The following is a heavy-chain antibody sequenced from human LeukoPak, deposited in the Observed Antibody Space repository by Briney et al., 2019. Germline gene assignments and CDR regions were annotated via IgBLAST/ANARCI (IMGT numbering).Heavy chain of an antibody. CDR1: GYTLTELS. V-gene: IGHV1-24*01. CDR3: ATRHTIFGVVRHFDY. Sequence: ASVKVSCKVSGYTLTELSMHWVRQAPGKGLEWMGGFDPEDGETIYAQKFQGRVTMTEDTSTDTAYMELSSLRSEDTAVYYCATRHTIFGVVRHFDYWGREPWSPSPQ. J-gene: IGHJ4*02. CDR2: FDPEDGET. D-gene: IGHD3-3*01.